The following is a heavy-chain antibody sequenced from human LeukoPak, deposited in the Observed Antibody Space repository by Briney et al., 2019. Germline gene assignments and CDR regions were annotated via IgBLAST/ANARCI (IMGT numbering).Heavy chain of an antibody. CDR1: GFTFSSYE. CDR2: ISSSGSTI. V-gene: IGHV3-48*03. CDR3: ARKGLGGELGGFDF. D-gene: IGHD1-7*01. J-gene: IGHJ4*02. Sequence: GGSLRLSCAASGFTFSSYEMNWVRQAPGKGLEWVSYISSSGSTIYYADSVKGRFTISRDNAKNSLYLQMNSLRVEDTALYHCARKGLGGELGGFDFWGQGTLVTVSS.